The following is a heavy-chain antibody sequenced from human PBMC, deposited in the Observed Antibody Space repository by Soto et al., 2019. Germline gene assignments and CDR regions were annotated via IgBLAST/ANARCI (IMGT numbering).Heavy chain of an antibody. CDR2: VNSDESIT. V-gene: IGHV3-74*01. CDR3: SGGKDGPSYYFYYGMDV. J-gene: IGHJ6*02. D-gene: IGHD3-16*01. Sequence: VQLVASGGDLVQPGGSLRLSCAASGFTFSNYWMHWVRQGPGKGLVWVSRVNSDESITSYADSVKGRFTISRDNAKNTLYLQMSSLRFEDTALYYCSGGKDGPSYYFYYGMDVWGQGTTVTVSS. CDR1: GFTFSNYW.